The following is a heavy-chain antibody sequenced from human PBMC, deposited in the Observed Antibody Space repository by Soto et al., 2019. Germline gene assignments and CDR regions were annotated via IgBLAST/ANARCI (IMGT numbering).Heavy chain of an antibody. Sequence: QVQLQESGPGLVKPSETLSLTCTVSGGSISSYYWSWIRQPPGKGLEWIGYIYYSGSTNYNPSRTTRITISVDTSKNQFSLKLSSVTAADTAVYYCARGGPRYYDSSGFEAQFGYWGQGTLVTVSS. CDR2: IYYSGST. CDR1: GGSISSYY. D-gene: IGHD3-22*01. J-gene: IGHJ4*02. V-gene: IGHV4-59*01. CDR3: ARGGPRYYDSSGFEAQFGY.